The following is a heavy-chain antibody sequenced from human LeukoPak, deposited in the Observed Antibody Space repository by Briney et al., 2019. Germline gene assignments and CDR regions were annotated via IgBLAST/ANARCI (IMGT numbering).Heavy chain of an antibody. Sequence: GGSLRLSCAASGFTFSSYSMNWVRQAPGKGLEWVSAISGSGGSTYYADSVKGRFTISRDNSKNTLYLQMNSLRVGDTAIYYCAKGRGYCTGGSCYSDYWGQGTLVTVSS. J-gene: IGHJ4*02. D-gene: IGHD2-15*01. V-gene: IGHV3-23*01. CDR1: GFTFSSYS. CDR3: AKGRGYCTGGSCYSDY. CDR2: ISGSGGST.